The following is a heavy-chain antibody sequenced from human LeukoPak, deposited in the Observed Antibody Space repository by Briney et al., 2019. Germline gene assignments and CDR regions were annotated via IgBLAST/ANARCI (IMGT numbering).Heavy chain of an antibody. J-gene: IGHJ4*02. V-gene: IGHV3-7*01. CDR1: GSTISTYW. CDR2: IKQDGSDK. D-gene: IGHD6-19*01. CDR3: ARDRGSSGWYEFDY. Sequence: GGSLRLSCAASGSTISTYWMSWVRQAPGKGLEWVANIKQDGSDKYYVDSVKGRFTISRDNAKNSLSLQMNGLRAEDTAVYYCARDRGSSGWYEFDYWGQGTLVTVSS.